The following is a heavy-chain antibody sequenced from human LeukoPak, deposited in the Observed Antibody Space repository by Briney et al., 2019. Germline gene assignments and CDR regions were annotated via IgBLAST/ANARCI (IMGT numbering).Heavy chain of an antibody. D-gene: IGHD4/OR15-4a*01. CDR3: ARAYDASWGAFGV. J-gene: IGHJ3*01. Sequence: GESLKISCKGSGYSFTNYWIGWVRQKPGKGLEWMGIIYPDDSDTRYSPSFEGQVTISAAKSITTAYLQWNGLKASDTAMYYCARAYDASWGAFGVWGQGTMVTVSS. CDR2: IYPDDSDT. CDR1: GYSFTNYW. V-gene: IGHV5-51*01.